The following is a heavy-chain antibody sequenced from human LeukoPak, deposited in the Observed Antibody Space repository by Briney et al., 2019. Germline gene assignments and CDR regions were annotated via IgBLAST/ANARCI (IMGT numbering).Heavy chain of an antibody. Sequence: GGSLRLSCAASGFTFSSYAMSWVRQAPGKGLEWVSVIYSGGSTYYADSVKGRFTISRDNSKNTLYLQMNSLRAEDTAVYYCARANWNWDFDYWGQGTLVTVSS. CDR2: IYSGGST. V-gene: IGHV3-53*01. CDR1: GFTFSSYA. J-gene: IGHJ4*02. CDR3: ARANWNWDFDY. D-gene: IGHD1-7*01.